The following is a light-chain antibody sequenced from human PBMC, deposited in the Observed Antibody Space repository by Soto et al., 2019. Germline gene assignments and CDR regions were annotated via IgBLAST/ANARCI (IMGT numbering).Light chain of an antibody. V-gene: IGLV2-14*01. Sequence: QPVLTQPASVSGSPGQSITVSCTGTSSDVAGYDYVSWYQQHPGKAPKLMIYDVSNRPSGVSNRFSGSKSGNTASLTISGLQAEDEADYYCSSYTSSNTLVVFGGGTKLTVL. J-gene: IGLJ3*02. CDR2: DVS. CDR1: SSDVAGYDY. CDR3: SSYTSSNTLVV.